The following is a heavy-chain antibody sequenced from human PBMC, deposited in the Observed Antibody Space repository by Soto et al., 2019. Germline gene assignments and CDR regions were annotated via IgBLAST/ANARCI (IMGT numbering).Heavy chain of an antibody. V-gene: IGHV1-3*04. CDR3: ASGNCGYLCFHDY. Sequence: ASVKVSCKPSGYTFTSYLIYWVRQAPGQRLEWMGWINTGNGDTKYSQKFQGRVTITRDTSASTAYMELSSLTSEDTAVYYCASGNCGYLCFHDYWGQGTLVTVSS. D-gene: IGHD2-21*01. J-gene: IGHJ4*02. CDR1: GYTFTSYL. CDR2: INTGNGDT.